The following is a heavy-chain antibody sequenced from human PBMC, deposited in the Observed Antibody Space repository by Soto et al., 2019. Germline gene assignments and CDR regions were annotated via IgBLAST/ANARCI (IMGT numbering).Heavy chain of an antibody. V-gene: IGHV1-18*04. CDR2: ISAYNGNT. J-gene: IGHJ6*02. CDR1: GYTFTSYG. Sequence: QVQLVQSGAEVKKPGVSVKVSCKASGYTFTSYGISWVRQAPGQGLEWMGWISAYNGNTNYAQKLQGRVTMTTDTSTSTAYMELRSLRSDDTSVYYYARDPRYCSSTSCSYYYYGMDVWGQVTTVTVSS. CDR3: ARDPRYCSSTSCSYYYYGMDV. D-gene: IGHD2-2*01.